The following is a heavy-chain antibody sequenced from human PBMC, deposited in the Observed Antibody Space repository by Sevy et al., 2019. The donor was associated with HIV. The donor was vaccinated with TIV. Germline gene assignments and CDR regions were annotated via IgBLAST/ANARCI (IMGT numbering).Heavy chain of an antibody. D-gene: IGHD6-13*01. J-gene: IGHJ3*02. CDR2: ISYDGSNK. CDR1: GFTFSSYA. Sequence: GGSLRLSCAASGFTFSSYAMHWVRQAPGKGLEWVAVISYDGSNKYYADSVKGRFTISRDNSKNTLYLQMNSLRAEDTAVYYCATSPGAAAGSWDDAFDIWGQGTMVTVSS. V-gene: IGHV3-30*04. CDR3: ATSPGAAAGSWDDAFDI.